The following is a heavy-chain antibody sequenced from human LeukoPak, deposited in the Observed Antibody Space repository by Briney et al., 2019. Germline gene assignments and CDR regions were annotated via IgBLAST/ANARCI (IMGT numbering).Heavy chain of an antibody. Sequence: PSETLSLTCTVSGGSISSSSYYWGWIRQPPGKGLEWIGSIYYSGSTYYNPSLKSRVTISVDTSKNQFSLKLSSVTAADTAVYYCAKDLEWFGELFFRGSPPLDYWGQGTLVTVSS. D-gene: IGHD3-10*01. CDR3: AKDLEWFGELFFRGSPPLDY. J-gene: IGHJ4*02. CDR1: GGSISSSSYY. V-gene: IGHV4-39*02. CDR2: IYYSGST.